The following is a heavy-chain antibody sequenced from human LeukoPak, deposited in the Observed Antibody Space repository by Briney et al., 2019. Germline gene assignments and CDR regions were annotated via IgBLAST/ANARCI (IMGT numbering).Heavy chain of an antibody. CDR2: INHSGST. CDR3: ARTSGCSGGSCYSYSIDY. J-gene: IGHJ4*02. V-gene: IGHV4-34*01. CDR1: GGSFSGCY. Sequence: SETLSLTCAVYGGSFSGCYWSWIRQPPGKGLEWIGEINHSGSTNYNPSLKSRVTISVDTSKNQFSLKLSSVTAADTAVYYCARTSGCSGGSCYSYSIDYWGQGTLVTVSS. D-gene: IGHD2-15*01.